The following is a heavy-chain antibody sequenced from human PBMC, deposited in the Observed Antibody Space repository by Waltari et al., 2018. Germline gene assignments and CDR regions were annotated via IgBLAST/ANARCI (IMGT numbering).Heavy chain of an antibody. V-gene: IGHV2-5*01. CDR2: IYWNDDK. D-gene: IGHD3-3*01. Sequence: QITLKESGPTLVKPTQTLTLTCTFSGFSLSTSGVGVGWIRQPPGKALEWLALIYWNDDKRHSPSLKSRLTITKDTSKNQVVLTMTNMDPVDTATYYCAHTTGRITIFGVVIYMDVWGKGTTVTVSS. J-gene: IGHJ6*03. CDR1: GFSLSTSGVG. CDR3: AHTTGRITIFGVVIYMDV.